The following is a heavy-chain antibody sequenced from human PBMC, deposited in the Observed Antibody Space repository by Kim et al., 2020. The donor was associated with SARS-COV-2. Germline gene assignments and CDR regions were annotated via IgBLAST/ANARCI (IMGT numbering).Heavy chain of an antibody. J-gene: IGHJ6*02. CDR1: GFTFSSYA. D-gene: IGHD3-9*01. Sequence: GGSLRLSCAASGFTFSSYAMSWVRQAPGKGLEWVSAISGSGGSTYYADSVKGRFTISRDNSKNTLYLQMNSLRAEDTAVYYCAKDNFDWPPYYYGMDVWGQGTTVTVSS. CDR3: AKDNFDWPPYYYGMDV. V-gene: IGHV3-23*01. CDR2: ISGSGGST.